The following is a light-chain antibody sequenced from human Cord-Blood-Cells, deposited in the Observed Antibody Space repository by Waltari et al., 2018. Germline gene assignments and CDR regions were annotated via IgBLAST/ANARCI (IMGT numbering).Light chain of an antibody. Sequence: QSVLTQPPSASATPGQRVTISCSGISSNIGSNTVNWYQQLPGTAPKLLIYSNKLRPAGVPHRCARSRSGTQASLAISGLQSEDEGDYYCAAWDDVLKGVVFGGGTKLTVL. CDR2: SNK. CDR1: SSNIGSNT. J-gene: IGLJ2*01. V-gene: IGLV1-44*01. CDR3: AAWDDVLKGVV.